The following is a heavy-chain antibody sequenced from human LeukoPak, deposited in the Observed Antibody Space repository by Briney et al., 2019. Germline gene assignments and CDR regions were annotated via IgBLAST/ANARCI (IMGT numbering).Heavy chain of an antibody. V-gene: IGHV4-39*01. CDR1: GGSISSSSYY. Sequence: SETLSLTCTVSGGSISSSSYYWGWIRQPPGKGLEWIGSIYYSGSTYYNPSLKSRVTISVDTSKNQFSLKLSSVTAADTAVYYCARHRGYYYYYMDVWGKGTTVTISS. J-gene: IGHJ6*03. CDR2: IYYSGST. CDR3: ARHRGYYYYYMDV.